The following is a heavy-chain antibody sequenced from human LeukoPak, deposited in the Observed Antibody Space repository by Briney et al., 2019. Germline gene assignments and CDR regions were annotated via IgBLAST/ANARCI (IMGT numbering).Heavy chain of an antibody. D-gene: IGHD6-19*01. CDR3: ARAGGWAREDYKGEAFDI. CDR2: ISVYNGNT. J-gene: IGHJ3*02. CDR1: GYTFTNFG. Sequence: GASVKVSCKASGYTFTNFGISWVRQAPGQGLEWMGWISVYNGNTNYAEKVQGRVTMTADTSTRTAYMELRSLSSDDTAVYYCARAGGWAREDYKGEAFDIWGQGTRVTVSS. V-gene: IGHV1-18*01.